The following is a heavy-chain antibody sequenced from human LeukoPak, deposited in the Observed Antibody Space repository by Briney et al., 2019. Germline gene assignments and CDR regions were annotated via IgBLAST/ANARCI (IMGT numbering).Heavy chain of an antibody. Sequence: GGSLRLSCAASGFTFNNYAMSWVRQAPGKGLEWVSAISASGGSTYCADSVKGRFTISRDNPKNTVYLQMNSLRAEDTAVYYCPKRFYYMDVWGKGTTVTVSS. CDR1: GFTFNNYA. J-gene: IGHJ6*03. V-gene: IGHV3-23*01. CDR2: ISASGGST. CDR3: PKRFYYMDV.